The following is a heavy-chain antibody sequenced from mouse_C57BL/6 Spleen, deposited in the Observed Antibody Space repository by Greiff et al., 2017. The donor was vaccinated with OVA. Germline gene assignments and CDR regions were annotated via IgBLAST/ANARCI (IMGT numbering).Heavy chain of an antibody. CDR2: IYPGDGDT. J-gene: IGHJ4*01. CDR1: GYAFSSSW. V-gene: IGHV1-82*01. CDR3: ARWDWEDAMDY. D-gene: IGHD4-1*01. Sequence: VKLQESGPELVKPGASVKISCKASGYAFSSSWMNWVKQRPGKGLEWIGRIYPGDGDTNYNGKFKGKATLTADKSSSTAYMQLSSRTSEDSAVYFCARWDWEDAMDYWGQGTSVTVSS.